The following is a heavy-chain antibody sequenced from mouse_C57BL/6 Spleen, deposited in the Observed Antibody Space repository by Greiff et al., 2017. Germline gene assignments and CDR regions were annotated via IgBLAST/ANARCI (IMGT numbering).Heavy chain of an antibody. V-gene: IGHV5-17*01. Sequence: EVQLVEPGGGLVKPGGSLKLSCAASGFTFSDYGMHWVRQAPGQGLEWVAYISSGSSTIYYADTVKGRFTITRDKAKNTLFRQLTRLTSEDTAMYYGARWGLLGFDYWGQGTTLTVAS. D-gene: IGHD3-1*01. CDR1: GFTFSDYG. J-gene: IGHJ2*01. CDR3: ARWGLLGFDY. CDR2: ISSGSSTI.